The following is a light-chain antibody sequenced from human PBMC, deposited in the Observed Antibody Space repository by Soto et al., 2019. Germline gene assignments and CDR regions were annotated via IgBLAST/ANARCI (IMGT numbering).Light chain of an antibody. J-gene: IGLJ1*01. CDR3: AAWDDTLQRYV. V-gene: IGLV1-44*01. Sequence: QSVLTQPPSASETPGQTVSSSCSGSHSNIASNTVNWYQHLPGTAPKLLIYYNNQRPSGVPDRFSGSKSGTSDSLAISGLQSEDESDYYCAAWDDTLQRYVFGTGTKVTVL. CDR1: HSNIASNT. CDR2: YNN.